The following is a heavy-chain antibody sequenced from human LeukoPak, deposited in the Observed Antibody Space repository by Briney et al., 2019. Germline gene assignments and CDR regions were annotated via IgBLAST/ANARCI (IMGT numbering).Heavy chain of an antibody. V-gene: IGHV4-59*12. J-gene: IGHJ4*02. CDR3: ARDVGRGRYYFDY. CDR2: IYYSGST. D-gene: IGHD2-15*01. Sequence: SETLSLTCTVSGGSISSYYWSWIRQPPGKGLEWIGSIYYSGSTYYNPSLKSRVTISVDTSKNQFSLKLSSVTAADTAVYYCARDVGRGRYYFDYWGQGTLVTVSS. CDR1: GGSISSYY.